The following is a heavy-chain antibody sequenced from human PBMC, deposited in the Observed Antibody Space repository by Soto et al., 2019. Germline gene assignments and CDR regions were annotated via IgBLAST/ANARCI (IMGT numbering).Heavy chain of an antibody. V-gene: IGHV1-69*06. Sequence: QVQLVQSGAEVKKPGSSVKVSCKASGGTFSSYAISWVRQAPGQGLEWMGGIIPIFGTANYAQKFQGRVTITADKSTSTAYMERSSLRSEDTAVYYCARAEDSSGYYYHYYYYGMDVWGQGTTVTVSS. CDR1: GGTFSSYA. J-gene: IGHJ6*02. D-gene: IGHD3-22*01. CDR3: ARAEDSSGYYYHYYYYGMDV. CDR2: IIPIFGTA.